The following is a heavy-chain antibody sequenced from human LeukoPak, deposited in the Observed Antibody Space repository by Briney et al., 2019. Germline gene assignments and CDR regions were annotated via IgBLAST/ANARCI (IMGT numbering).Heavy chain of an antibody. CDR1: GFTFSSYA. V-gene: IGHV3-23*01. J-gene: IGHJ4*02. CDR3: ARVFYYYDSSGYTFLLDY. Sequence: PGGSLRLSCAASGFTFSSYAMSWVRQAPGKGLEWVSAISGSGDSTYYADSVKGRFTISRDNSKNTLYLQMNSLRAEDTAVYYCARVFYYYDSSGYTFLLDYWGQGTLVTVSS. D-gene: IGHD3-22*01. CDR2: ISGSGDST.